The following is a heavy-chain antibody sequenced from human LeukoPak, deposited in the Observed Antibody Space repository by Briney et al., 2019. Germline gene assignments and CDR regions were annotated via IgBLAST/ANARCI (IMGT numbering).Heavy chain of an antibody. CDR1: GYTFTGYY. J-gene: IGHJ4*02. CDR2: INPNSGGT. V-gene: IGHV1-2*06. Sequence: ASVKVSCKASGYTFTGYYMHWVRQAPGQGLEWMGRINPNSGGTNYAQKFQGRVTFRRDTSASTAYMEVSSLRSEDTAVYYSVRDCGGDCHTDYYFDSWGQGTLVTVSS. CDR3: VRDCGGDCHTDYYFDS. D-gene: IGHD2-21*02.